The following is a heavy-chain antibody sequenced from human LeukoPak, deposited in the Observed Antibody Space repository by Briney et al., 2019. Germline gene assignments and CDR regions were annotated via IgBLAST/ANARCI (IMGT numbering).Heavy chain of an antibody. D-gene: IGHD3-3*02. CDR3: TTGYGHSDLAY. CDR1: GFTFTNAR. V-gene: IGHV3-15*01. CDR2: IKSKIDGGAT. Sequence: GGSLRLSCSASGFTFTNARMGWVRQAPGKGLEWVGLIKSKIDGGATDYAAPVKGRFTISKDDSKHTLYLQMNSLKSEDTAVYYCTTGYGHSDLAYWEQGTLVTVSS. J-gene: IGHJ4*02.